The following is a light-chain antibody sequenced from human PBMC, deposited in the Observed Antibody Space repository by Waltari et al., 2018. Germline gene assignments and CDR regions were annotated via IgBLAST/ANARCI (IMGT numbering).Light chain of an antibody. CDR1: NSDVGGFNH. V-gene: IGLV2-14*01. J-gene: IGLJ2*01. Sequence: QSALTQPASVSGSPGQSITISCPAPNSDVGGFNHVSWSQQPTGKAPKLVMYEVTHRPSGASYRFSGSKSGNTASLTISGLQAEDEADYYCCSYANSRTVIFGGGTKLTVL. CDR2: EVT. CDR3: CSYANSRTVI.